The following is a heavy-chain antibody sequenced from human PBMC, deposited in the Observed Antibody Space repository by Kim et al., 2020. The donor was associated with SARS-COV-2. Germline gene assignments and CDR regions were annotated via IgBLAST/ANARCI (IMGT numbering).Heavy chain of an antibody. V-gene: IGHV1-2*02. CDR2: INPNSGGT. Sequence: ASVKVSCKASGYTFTGYYMHWVRQAPGQGLEWMGWINPNSGGTNYAQKFQGRVTTTRDTSISTAYMELSRLRSDDTAVYYCARGYSPSTLLWFGDNFDYWGQGTLVTVSS. J-gene: IGHJ4*02. D-gene: IGHD3-10*01. CDR3: ARGYSPSTLLWFGDNFDY. CDR1: GYTFTGYY.